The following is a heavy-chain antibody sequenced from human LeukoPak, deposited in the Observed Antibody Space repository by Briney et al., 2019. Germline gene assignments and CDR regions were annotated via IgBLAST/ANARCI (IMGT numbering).Heavy chain of an antibody. CDR1: GFSFSDSK. J-gene: IGHJ3*02. V-gene: IGHV3-48*02. Sequence: PGGSLRLSCSASGFSFSDSKLNWVRQAPGKGLEWVSCISSSGGTIYYADSVRGRFTISRDNAKNSLYLQMNSLRDEDTAVYYCTRDGIWSQGTMVTVSS. CDR3: TRDGI. CDR2: ISSSGGTI.